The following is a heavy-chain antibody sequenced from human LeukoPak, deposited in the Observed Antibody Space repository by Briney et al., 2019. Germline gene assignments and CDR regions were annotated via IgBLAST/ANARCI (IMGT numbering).Heavy chain of an antibody. CDR3: ASGSAYYYDSSGPYRDY. V-gene: IGHV3-53*01. J-gene: IGHJ4*02. CDR1: GFTVSSNY. CDR2: IYSGGST. Sequence: GGSLRLSCAASGFTVSSNYMSWVRQAPGKGLEWVSVIYSGGSTYYADSVKGRFTISRDNSKNTLYLQMNSLRAEDTAVYYCASGSAYYYDSSGPYRDYWGQGTLVTVSS. D-gene: IGHD3-22*01.